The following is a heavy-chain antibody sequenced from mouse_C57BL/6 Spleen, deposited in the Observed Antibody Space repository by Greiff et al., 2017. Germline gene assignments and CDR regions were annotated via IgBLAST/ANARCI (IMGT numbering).Heavy chain of an antibody. D-gene: IGHD2-9*01. V-gene: IGHV1-54*01. Sequence: VQLQQSGAELVRPGTSVKVSCKASGYAFTNYLIEWVKQRPGQGLEWIGVINPGSGGTNYNEKFKGKATLTADKPSSTAYMQLSSLTSEDSAVYFCARSTYYGYDGYFDVWGTGTTVTVSS. CDR1: GYAFTNYL. J-gene: IGHJ1*03. CDR2: INPGSGGT. CDR3: ARSTYYGYDGYFDV.